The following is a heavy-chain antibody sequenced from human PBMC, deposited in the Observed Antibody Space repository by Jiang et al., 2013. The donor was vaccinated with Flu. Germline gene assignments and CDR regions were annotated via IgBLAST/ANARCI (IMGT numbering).Heavy chain of an antibody. CDR1: GNSFSNHW. CDR3: ARRGIAAAGSYGMDV. J-gene: IGHJ6*02. CDR2: IFLGDSDT. Sequence: GAEVKKPGESLKISCKVSGNSFSNHWIAWVRQMPGKGLEWMGIIFLGDSDTRYSPSFQGQVTISADKSINTAYLQWSSLKASDTAMYYCARRGIAAAGSYGMDVWGQGTTVTVSS. D-gene: IGHD6-13*01. V-gene: IGHV5-51*03.